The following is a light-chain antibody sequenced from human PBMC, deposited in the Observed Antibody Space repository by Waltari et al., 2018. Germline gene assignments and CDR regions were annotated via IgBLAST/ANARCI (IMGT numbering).Light chain of an antibody. CDR1: TSTIRDTY. V-gene: IGLV1-51*01. Sequence: QSVLTQPPSVSAAPGQRITISCSVRTSTIRDTYVSWYHLPPGTAPKLLTYGNNKRPSGIPDRFSGSHSGTLATLNIAGLQTGDEADYYCGTWHSGLWVFGGGTKVTVL. J-gene: IGLJ3*02. CDR2: GNN. CDR3: GTWHSGLWV.